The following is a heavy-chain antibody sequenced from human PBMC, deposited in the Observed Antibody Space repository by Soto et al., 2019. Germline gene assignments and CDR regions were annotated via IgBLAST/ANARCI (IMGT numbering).Heavy chain of an antibody. V-gene: IGHV1-46*01. D-gene: IGHD6-13*01. J-gene: IGHJ3*02. CDR2: INPSGGST. CDR1: GYTFTSYY. Sequence: GASVKVSCKASGYTFTSYYMHWVRQAPGQGLEWMGIINPSGGSTSYAQKFQGRVTMTRDTSTSTVYMELSSLRSEDTAVYYCAREGAAAGPVDAFDIWGQGTMVTVSS. CDR3: AREGAAAGPVDAFDI.